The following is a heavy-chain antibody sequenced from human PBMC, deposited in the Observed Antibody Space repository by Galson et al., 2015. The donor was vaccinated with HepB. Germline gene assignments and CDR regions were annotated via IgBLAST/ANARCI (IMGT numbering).Heavy chain of an antibody. CDR2: TYYRSKWSS. CDR3: ARGHYYDSTGAYYFDY. D-gene: IGHD3-22*01. V-gene: IGHV6-1*01. CDR1: GDSVSSNRAA. Sequence: CAISGDSVSSNRAAWNWIRQSPSRGLEWLGRTYYRSKWSSDYAASVKSRITINADTSKNQFSLQLNSVTPEDTAVYHCARGHYYDSTGAYYFDYWGQGTLVTVSS. J-gene: IGHJ4*02.